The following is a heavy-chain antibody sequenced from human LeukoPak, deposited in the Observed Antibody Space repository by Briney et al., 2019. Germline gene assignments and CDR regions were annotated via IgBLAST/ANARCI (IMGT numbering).Heavy chain of an antibody. D-gene: IGHD2-21*02. J-gene: IGHJ4*02. CDR3: ARAYCGGDCCLDY. CDR2: IYYSGST. V-gene: IGHV4-30-4*01. CDR1: GGSISSGDYS. Sequence: SETLSLTCTVSGGSISSGDYSWSWIRQPPGKGLEWIGYIYYSGSTYYNPSLKSRVTISVDTSKNQFSLKLSSVTAADTAVYYCARAYCGGDCCLDYWGQGTLVTVSS.